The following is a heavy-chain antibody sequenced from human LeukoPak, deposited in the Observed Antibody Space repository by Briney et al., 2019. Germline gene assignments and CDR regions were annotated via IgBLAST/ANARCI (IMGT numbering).Heavy chain of an antibody. V-gene: IGHV4-34*01. Sequence: SETLSLTGAVYGGSFSGYYWSWIRQPPGKGLEWIGEINHSGSTNYNPSLKSRVTISVDTSKNQFSLKLSSVTAADTAVYYCARPRRTYYYDSSGLDVWGQGTTVTVSS. CDR2: INHSGST. CDR1: GGSFSGYY. D-gene: IGHD3-22*01. CDR3: ARPRRTYYYDSSGLDV. J-gene: IGHJ6*02.